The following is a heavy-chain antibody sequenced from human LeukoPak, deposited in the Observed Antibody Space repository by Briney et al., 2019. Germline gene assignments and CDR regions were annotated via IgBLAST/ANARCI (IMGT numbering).Heavy chain of an antibody. V-gene: IGHV3-30*04. CDR2: ISYDGRDK. J-gene: IGHJ6*02. D-gene: IGHD1-26*01. Sequence: GGPLRLSCTPSVFTFCSYATHWVRQSPPRGLEGGAIISYDGRDKYYANSVKGRFTISRDNSKNTLYLQMNSLRTEDTAVNYCARSREVGATSFDFGMDVWGQGTTVTVSS. CDR3: ARSREVGATSFDFGMDV. CDR1: VFTFCSYA.